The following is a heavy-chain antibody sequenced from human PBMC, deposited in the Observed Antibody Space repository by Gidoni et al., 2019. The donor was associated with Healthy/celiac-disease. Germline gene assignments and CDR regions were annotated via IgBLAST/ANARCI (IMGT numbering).Heavy chain of an antibody. CDR1: GFTFSNAW. Sequence: EVQLVESGGGLVKPGGSLRLSCAASGFTFSNAWMSWVRQAPGKGLEWVGRIKSKTDGGTTDYAAPVKGRFTISRDDSKNTLYLQMNSLKTEDTAAYYCTSPYWNYVPYGMDVWGQGTTVTVSS. CDR3: TSPYWNYVPYGMDV. D-gene: IGHD1-7*01. CDR2: IKSKTDGGTT. J-gene: IGHJ6*02. V-gene: IGHV3-15*01.